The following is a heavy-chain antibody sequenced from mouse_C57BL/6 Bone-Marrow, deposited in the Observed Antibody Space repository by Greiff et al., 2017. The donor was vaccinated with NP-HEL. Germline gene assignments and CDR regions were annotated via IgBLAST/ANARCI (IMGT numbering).Heavy chain of an antibody. CDR2: IHPNSGST. CDR3: ARWGLRRGGGGPWFAY. CDR1: GYTFTSYW. J-gene: IGHJ3*01. Sequence: QVQLQQPGAELVKPGASVKLSCKASGYTFTSYWMHWVKQRPGQGLEWIGMIHPNSGSTNYNEKFKSKATLTVDKSSSTAYMQLSSLTSEDSAVYYCARWGLRRGGGGPWFAYWGQGTLVTVSA. D-gene: IGHD2-4*01. V-gene: IGHV1-64*01.